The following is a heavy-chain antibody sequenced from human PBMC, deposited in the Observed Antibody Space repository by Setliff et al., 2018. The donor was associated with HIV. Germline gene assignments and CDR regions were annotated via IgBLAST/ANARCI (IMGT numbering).Heavy chain of an antibody. Sequence: GGSLRLSCAAPGFTFSSYWMHWARQVPGKGLVWVSRINSDGSSTTYADFVKGRFTISRDNAKNTLYLQMNSLRAEDTAVYSCARARGGNSEWSYWGQGTLVTVSS. J-gene: IGHJ4*02. CDR3: ARARGGNSEWSY. CDR1: GFTFSSYW. CDR2: INSDGSST. D-gene: IGHD2-15*01. V-gene: IGHV3-74*03.